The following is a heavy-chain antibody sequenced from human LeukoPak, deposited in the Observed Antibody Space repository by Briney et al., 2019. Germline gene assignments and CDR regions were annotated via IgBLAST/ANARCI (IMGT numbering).Heavy chain of an antibody. Sequence: GGSLRLSCAASGFTFSSYSMNWVRQAPGKGLEWVSYISSSSSTIYYADSVKGRFTISRDNAKNSLYMQMNSLRDEDTAVYYCARSMATIGCIGYWGQGTLVTVSS. CDR2: ISSSSSTI. D-gene: IGHD5-12*01. CDR3: ARSMATIGCIGY. J-gene: IGHJ4*02. V-gene: IGHV3-48*02. CDR1: GFTFSSYS.